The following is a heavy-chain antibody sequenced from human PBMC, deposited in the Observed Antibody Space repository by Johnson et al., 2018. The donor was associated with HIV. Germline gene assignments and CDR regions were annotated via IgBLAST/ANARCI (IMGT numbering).Heavy chain of an antibody. J-gene: IGHJ3*02. CDR3: ARDLYPFGPVQAFDI. V-gene: IGHV3-30-3*01. Sequence: QMQLVESGGGLVQPGGSLRLSCAASGFTLSSYAMHWVRQAPGKGLAWAAVISYDGSNKYYADSVKGRFTISRDNSKNTLYLQMNSLGAEDTAVYYCARDLYPFGPVQAFDIWGQGTMVTVSS. D-gene: IGHD3-10*01. CDR2: ISYDGSNK. CDR1: GFTLSSYA.